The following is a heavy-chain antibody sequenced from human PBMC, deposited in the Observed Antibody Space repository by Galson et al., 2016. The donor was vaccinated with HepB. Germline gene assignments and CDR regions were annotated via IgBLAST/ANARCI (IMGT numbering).Heavy chain of an antibody. Sequence: SLRLSCAASGFTFSTNAMGWVRQVAGKGLEWVSGIGGDESTHYADSVKGRFAISRDASKNTLYLQMDNLRAEDTAVYFCAKSMRIATARGFIDSWGQGTLVTVSS. CDR1: GFTFSTNA. CDR3: AKSMRIATARGFIDS. V-gene: IGHV3-23*01. D-gene: IGHD6-25*01. CDR2: IGGDEST. J-gene: IGHJ4*02.